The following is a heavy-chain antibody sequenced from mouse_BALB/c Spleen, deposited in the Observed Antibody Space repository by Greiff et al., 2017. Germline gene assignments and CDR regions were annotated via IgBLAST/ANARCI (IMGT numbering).Heavy chain of an antibody. CDR3: TRDGGSSYAMDY. V-gene: IGHV5-6-4*01. D-gene: IGHD1-1*01. J-gene: IGHJ4*01. CDR1: GFTFSSYT. Sequence: EVKLVESGGGLVKPGGSLKLSCAASGFTFSSYTMSWVRQTPEKRLEWVATISSGGSYTYYPDSVKGRFTISRDNAKNTLYLQMSSLKSEDTAMYYCTRDGGSSYAMDYWGQGTSVTVSS. CDR2: ISSGGSYT.